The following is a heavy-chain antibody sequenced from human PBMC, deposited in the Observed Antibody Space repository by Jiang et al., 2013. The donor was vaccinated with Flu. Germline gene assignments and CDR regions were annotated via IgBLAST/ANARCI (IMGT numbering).Heavy chain of an antibody. V-gene: IGHV3-30*18. CDR2: ISFDGGSK. CDR1: RFTFNSYG. CDR3: AKDRIRYFYDNSGYYFDH. J-gene: IGHJ4*02. Sequence: SGGGVVQPGRSLRLSCAASRFTFNSYGMHWVRQAPGKGLEWVAVISFDGGSKYYADSVKGRFTISRDNSKNTLYLQMSTLRAEDTAVYYCAKDRIRYFYDNSGYYFDHWGQGTLVTVSS. D-gene: IGHD3-22*01.